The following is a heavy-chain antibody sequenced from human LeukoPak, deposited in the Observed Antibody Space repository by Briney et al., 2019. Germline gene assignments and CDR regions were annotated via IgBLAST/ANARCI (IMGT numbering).Heavy chain of an antibody. D-gene: IGHD4-11*01. Sequence: SGTLSLTCTVSGVSITSNYWSWIRQSPGKGLEWIGYGYVHHSGGTNCNPSLKSRVTISLDSSKNLFSLKLTSVTAADTAVYYCARGTVTPSYFDYWGQGTLVTVSS. CDR3: ARGTVTPSYFDY. CDR2: GYVHHSGGT. V-gene: IGHV4-59*08. CDR1: GVSITSNY. J-gene: IGHJ4*02.